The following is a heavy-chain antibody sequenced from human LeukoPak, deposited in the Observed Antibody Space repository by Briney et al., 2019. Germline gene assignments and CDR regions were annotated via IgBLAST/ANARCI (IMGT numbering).Heavy chain of an antibody. Sequence: ASVKVSCRASGYTFTSYVINWVRQATGQGLEWMGWMTPNSGDTGYAQKFQGRVTMTRNTSISTAYMELSSLRSEDTAVYYCARVGIQLWQRYYFDYWGQGTLVTVSS. CDR2: MTPNSGDT. V-gene: IGHV1-8*01. D-gene: IGHD5-18*01. J-gene: IGHJ4*02. CDR3: ARVGIQLWQRYYFDY. CDR1: GYTFTSYV.